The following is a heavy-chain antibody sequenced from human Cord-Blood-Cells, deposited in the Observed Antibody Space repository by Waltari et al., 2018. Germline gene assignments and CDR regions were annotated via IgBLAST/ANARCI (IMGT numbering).Heavy chain of an antibody. J-gene: IGHJ2*01. CDR3: AKVPSGYQPWYFDL. V-gene: IGHV3-23*01. CDR2: ISGSGGST. D-gene: IGHD5-12*01. Sequence: AASGFTFSSYAMSWVRQAPGKGLEWVSAISGSGGSTYYADSVKGRFTISRDNSKNTLYLQMNSLRAEDTAVYYCAKVPSGYQPWYFDLWGRGTLVTVSS. CDR1: GFTFSSYA.